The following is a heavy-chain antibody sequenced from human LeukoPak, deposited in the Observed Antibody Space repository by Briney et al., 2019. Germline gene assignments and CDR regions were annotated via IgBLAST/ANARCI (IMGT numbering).Heavy chain of an antibody. CDR2: ISYDGSNK. J-gene: IGHJ4*02. CDR1: GLTFSSYA. V-gene: IGHV3-30*01. D-gene: IGHD3-10*01. CDR3: ARDVHNYGLDY. Sequence: GGSLRLSCAASGLTFSSYAMHWVRQAPGRGLEWVAVISYDGSNKYYADSVKGRFTISRDNSKNTLYLQMNSLRAEDTAVYYCARDVHNYGLDYWGQGTLVTVSS.